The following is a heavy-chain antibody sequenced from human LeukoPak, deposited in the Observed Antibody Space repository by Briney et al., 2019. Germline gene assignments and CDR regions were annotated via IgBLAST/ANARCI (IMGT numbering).Heavy chain of an antibody. V-gene: IGHV1-18*01. D-gene: IGHD2-21*02. CDR1: GYTFISYG. J-gene: IGHJ4*02. Sequence: ASVKVSCKASGYTFISYGINWVRQAPGQGLEWMGWISAYNGNTNYAQKLQGRVTMTTDTSTSTAYMELRSLRSEDTAVYYCAGDFNGISVVTFDYWGQGTLVTVSS. CDR2: ISAYNGNT. CDR3: AGDFNGISVVTFDY.